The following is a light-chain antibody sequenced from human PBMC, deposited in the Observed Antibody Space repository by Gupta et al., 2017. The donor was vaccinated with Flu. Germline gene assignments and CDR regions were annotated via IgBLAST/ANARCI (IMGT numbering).Light chain of an antibody. Sequence: TLSITWQGDSIRNSYASWYEQKPEQAAVLIIYATNTRHAENPERFSGSNSGNTAALTVTEAQAEEEADHYCDTRYSTDNNQALFGGGTELTVL. V-gene: IGLV3-19*01. CDR3: DTRYSTDNNQAL. CDR1: SIRNSY. CDR2: ATN. J-gene: IGLJ2*01.